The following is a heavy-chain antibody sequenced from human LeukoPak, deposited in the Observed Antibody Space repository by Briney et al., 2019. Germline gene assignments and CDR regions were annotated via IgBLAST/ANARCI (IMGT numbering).Heavy chain of an antibody. V-gene: IGHV3-23*01. CDR2: ITGTGNIK. D-gene: IGHD6-19*01. J-gene: IGHJ4*02. CDR3: AKGYSSGWYSSDY. Sequence: PGGSLRLSCAASGLTFSSYAMNWVRQAPGKGLAWVSAITGTGNIKGYADSVKGRFTIFRDNSKNTLYLQMTSLRVEDTVVYYCAKGYSSGWYSSDYWGQGTLVTVSS. CDR1: GLTFSSYA.